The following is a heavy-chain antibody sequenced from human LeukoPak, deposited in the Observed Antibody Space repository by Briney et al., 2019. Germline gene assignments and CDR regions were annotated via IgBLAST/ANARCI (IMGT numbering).Heavy chain of an antibody. CDR2: IRYDGSNK. V-gene: IGHV3-30*02. D-gene: IGHD3-22*01. Sequence: PGGSLRLSCAASGFTFSSYGMHWVRQAPGKGLEWVAFIRYDGSNKYYADSVKGRFTISRDNSKNTLYLQMNSLRAGDTAVYYCAKRLHYYDSSGPIDYWGQGTLVTVSS. J-gene: IGHJ4*02. CDR3: AKRLHYYDSSGPIDY. CDR1: GFTFSSYG.